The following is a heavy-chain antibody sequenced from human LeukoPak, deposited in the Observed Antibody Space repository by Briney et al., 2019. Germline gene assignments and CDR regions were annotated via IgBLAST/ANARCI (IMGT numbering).Heavy chain of an antibody. CDR1: GGSISSGSYY. D-gene: IGHD1-1*01. Sequence: PSETLSLTCTVSGGSISSGSYYWSWIRQPAGTGLEWIGHIYTSGSTNYNPSLKSRVTISVDTSMNQFSLKLSSVTAADTAVYYCARDGTTFGVFDIWGQGTMVTVSS. V-gene: IGHV4-61*09. J-gene: IGHJ3*02. CDR2: IYTSGST. CDR3: ARDGTTFGVFDI.